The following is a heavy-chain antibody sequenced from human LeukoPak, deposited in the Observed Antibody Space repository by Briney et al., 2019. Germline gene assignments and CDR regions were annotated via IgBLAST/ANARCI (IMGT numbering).Heavy chain of an antibody. V-gene: IGHV4-30-2*01. CDR3: ASSGYDHDY. CDR2: IYHSGST. CDR1: GGSISSGGYS. J-gene: IGHJ4*02. Sequence: SATLSITCAVSGGSISSGGYSWSWIRQPPRKGLEWIGYIYHSGSTYYNPSLKSRVTISVDVSKNQFSLKLSSVTAADTAVYYFASSGYDHDYWGQGTLVTVSS. D-gene: IGHD5-12*01.